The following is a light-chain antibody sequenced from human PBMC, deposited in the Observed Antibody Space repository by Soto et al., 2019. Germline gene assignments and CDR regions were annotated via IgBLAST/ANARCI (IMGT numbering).Light chain of an antibody. CDR3: QQYGISPLT. V-gene: IGKV3-20*01. Sequence: EIVVAHSPLPMSLSPVERATLSCMASQSVSSSYLAWYQQKPGQAPRLLIYGASSRATGIPDRFSGSGSGTDFTLTISRLEPEDFAVYYCQQYGISPLTFGGGAKVDIK. CDR2: GAS. CDR1: QSVSSSY. J-gene: IGKJ4*01.